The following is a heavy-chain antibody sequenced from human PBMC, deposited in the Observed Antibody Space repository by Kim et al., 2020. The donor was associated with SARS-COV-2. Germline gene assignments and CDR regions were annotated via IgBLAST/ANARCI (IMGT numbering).Heavy chain of an antibody. Sequence: ASVKVSCKASGYTFTSYGISWVRQAPGQGLEWMGWISAYNGNTNYAQKLQGRVTMTTDTSTSTAYMELRSLRSDDTAVYYCAREGITMVRGVTRGWFDPWGQGTLVTVSS. D-gene: IGHD3-10*01. J-gene: IGHJ5*02. V-gene: IGHV1-18*01. CDR2: ISAYNGNT. CDR3: AREGITMVRGVTRGWFDP. CDR1: GYTFTSYG.